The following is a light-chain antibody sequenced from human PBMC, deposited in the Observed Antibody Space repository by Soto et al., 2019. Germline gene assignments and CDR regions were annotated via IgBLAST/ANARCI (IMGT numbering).Light chain of an antibody. J-gene: IGKJ5*01. CDR2: GAS. Sequence: EIVLTQSPGTLSLSPGERATLSCRASQSVSSNYLAWCQQKPGQAPRLLLYGASSRATGIPDRFSGSGSGTDFTLTISRLEPEDFAVYYCQQYGSSPITFGQGTRLEIK. CDR3: QQYGSSPIT. V-gene: IGKV3-20*01. CDR1: QSVSSNY.